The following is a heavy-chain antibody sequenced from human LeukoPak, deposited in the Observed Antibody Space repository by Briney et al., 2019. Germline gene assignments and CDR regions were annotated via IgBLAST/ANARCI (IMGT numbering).Heavy chain of an antibody. CDR3: ALGDCSITSCYVFDY. J-gene: IGHJ4*02. CDR2: IFNSGST. D-gene: IGHD2-2*01. V-gene: IGHV4-59*01. Sequence: PSETLSLTCIVSGGSISNYYWSWIRQAPGKGLEWIGYIFNSGSTNYNPSLKSRVTISVDTSKNQFSLKLSSVTAADTAVYFCALGDCSITSCYVFDYWVQGTLVTVSS. CDR1: GGSISNYY.